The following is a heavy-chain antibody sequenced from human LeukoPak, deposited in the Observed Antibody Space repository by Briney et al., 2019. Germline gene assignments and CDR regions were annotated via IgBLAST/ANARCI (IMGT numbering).Heavy chain of an antibody. V-gene: IGHV4-59*02. D-gene: IGHD6-19*01. J-gene: IGHJ4*02. Sequence: TLSLTCSVSGDSVSSYFWTWIRQSPGKGLEWIGCIYYSGSSNSNPSLRSRVTISIDTSKNQLSLNLSSVTAADTAVYYCARGWGYFDYWGQGILVTVSS. CDR1: GDSVSSYF. CDR2: IYYSGSS. CDR3: ARGWGYFDY.